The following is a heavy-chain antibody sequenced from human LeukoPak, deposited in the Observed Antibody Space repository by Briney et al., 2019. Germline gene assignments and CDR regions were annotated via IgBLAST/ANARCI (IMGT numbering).Heavy chain of an antibody. V-gene: IGHV3-74*01. CDR1: GFTFSSNW. D-gene: IGHD1-26*01. CDR3: ARDGIVGAGNAFDI. CDR2: INSDGSST. J-gene: IGHJ3*02. Sequence: GGSLRLSCAASGFTFSSNWMHWVRQAPGKGLVWVSRINSDGSSTSYADSVKGRFTISRGNAKNALYLQMNSLRAEDTAVYYCARDGIVGAGNAFDIWGQGTMVTVSS.